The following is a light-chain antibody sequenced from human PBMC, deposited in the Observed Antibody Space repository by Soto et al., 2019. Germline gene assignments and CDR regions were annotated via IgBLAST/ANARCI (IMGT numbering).Light chain of an antibody. J-gene: IGLJ3*02. V-gene: IGLV2-23*01. Sequence: QAVVTQPASVSGSPGQSLTISCTGSSTDVGNSKFVSWYQLHPGQAPKLMIYEGTKRPSGTSNRFSGSYSGNTASLTISGLQTEDEADYYCCSHAGTYTLVFGGGTKVTVL. CDR1: STDVGNSKF. CDR2: EGT. CDR3: CSHAGTYTLV.